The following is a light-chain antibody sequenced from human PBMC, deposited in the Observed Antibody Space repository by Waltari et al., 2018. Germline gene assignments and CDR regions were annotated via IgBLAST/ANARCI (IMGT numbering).Light chain of an antibody. CDR3: QQSYSTPRT. CDR2: AAS. Sequence: DIKMTKSPPPWSASVGDRVTITCRASQSISSYLNWYQQKPGKAPKLLIYAASSLQIGVPSRFSGSGSGTDFTLTISSLQPEDFATYYCQQSYSTPRTFGQGTKVEIK. V-gene: IGKV1-39*01. J-gene: IGKJ1*01. CDR1: QSISSY.